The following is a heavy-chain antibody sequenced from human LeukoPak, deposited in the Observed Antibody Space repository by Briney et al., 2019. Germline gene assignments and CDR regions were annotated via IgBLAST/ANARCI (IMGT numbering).Heavy chain of an antibody. V-gene: IGHV3-30*03. CDR2: ISYDGSNK. CDR3: ARNNGMDV. J-gene: IGHJ6*02. CDR1: GFTFSSYG. Sequence: GGSLRLSCAASGFTFSSYGMHWVRQAPGKGLEWVAVISYDGSNKYYADSVKGRFTISRDNAKNSLYLQMNSLRAEDTALYHCARNNGMDVWGQGTTVIVSS.